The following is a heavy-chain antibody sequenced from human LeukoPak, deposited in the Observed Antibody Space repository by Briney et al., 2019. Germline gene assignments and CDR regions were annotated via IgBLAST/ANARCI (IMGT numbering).Heavy chain of an antibody. Sequence: ASVKVSCKASGYTFTGYAMHWVRQAPGQRLEWMGWINAGNGNTKYSKKFQGRVTITRDTSATTVYMELSSLGSEDTAVYYCATEVWGSRRIDYWGQGTLVTVSS. CDR3: ATEVWGSRRIDY. CDR2: INAGNGNT. D-gene: IGHD3-16*01. CDR1: GYTFTGYA. V-gene: IGHV1-3*01. J-gene: IGHJ4*01.